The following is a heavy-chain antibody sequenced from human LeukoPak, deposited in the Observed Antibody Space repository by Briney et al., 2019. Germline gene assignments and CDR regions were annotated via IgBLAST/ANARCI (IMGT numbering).Heavy chain of an antibody. CDR1: GGSIRGYY. V-gene: IGHV4-59*01. Sequence: PSETPSLTRTVSGGSIRGYYYNWVRQPPRKGLEWIGYIYYSGSTNYNPSLKGRVTISLDTSKNQFSLKLSSVTTADTAVYYCARSVVTLYWYFDLWGRGTLVTVSS. CDR3: ARSVVTLYWYFDL. J-gene: IGHJ2*01. D-gene: IGHD4-23*01. CDR2: IYYSGST.